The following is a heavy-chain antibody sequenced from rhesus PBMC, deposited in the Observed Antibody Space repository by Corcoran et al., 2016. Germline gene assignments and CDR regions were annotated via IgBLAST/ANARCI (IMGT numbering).Heavy chain of an antibody. CDR3: ASAYGLDS. CDR1: GGSISSNY. CDR2: IYGGSGST. J-gene: IGHJ6*01. Sequence: QVQLQESGPGLVKPSETLSLTCVVSGGSISSNYLNWIRQPPGKGLEWIGRIYGGSGSTSYNPSLTSRVTISTDTSKNQFSLKLSSVTAADTAMYYCASAYGLDSWGQGVVVTVSA. V-gene: IGHV4-147*01.